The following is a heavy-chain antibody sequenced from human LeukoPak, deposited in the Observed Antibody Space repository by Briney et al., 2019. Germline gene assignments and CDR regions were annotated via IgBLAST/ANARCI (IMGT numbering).Heavy chain of an antibody. CDR1: GSTFTSYG. V-gene: IGHV1-18*01. J-gene: IGHJ3*02. CDR2: ISAYNGNT. Sequence: ASVKVSCKASGSTFTSYGISWVRQAPGQGLEWMGWISAYNGNTNYAQKLQGRVTMTTDTSTSTAYMELRSLRSDDTAVYYCARFVVVITLDAFDIWGQGTMVTVSS. D-gene: IGHD2-21*01. CDR3: ARFVVVITLDAFDI.